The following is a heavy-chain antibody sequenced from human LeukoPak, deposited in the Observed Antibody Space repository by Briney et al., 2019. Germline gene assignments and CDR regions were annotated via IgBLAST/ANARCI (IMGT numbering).Heavy chain of an antibody. V-gene: IGHV3-7*01. J-gene: IGHJ4*02. Sequence: GGSLRLSCAASGFTFSSYAMSWVRQAPGKGLEWVANIKRDGSEKYYVDSVKGRFTISRDNAKNSLYLQMDSLRAEDTAVYYCARSRSAGYWGQGTLVAVSS. CDR2: IKRDGSEK. CDR3: ARSRSAGY. CDR1: GFTFSSYA.